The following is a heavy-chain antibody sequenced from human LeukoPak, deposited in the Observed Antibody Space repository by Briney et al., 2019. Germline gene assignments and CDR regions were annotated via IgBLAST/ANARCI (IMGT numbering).Heavy chain of an antibody. CDR3: AREIPGITGTTGPMPFDY. CDR2: ISSSGSTI. J-gene: IGHJ4*02. V-gene: IGHV3-11*04. Sequence: PGGSLRLSCAASGFTFSDCYMSWIRQVPGKGLEWVSYISSSGSTIYYADSVKGRFTISRDNAKNSLYLQMNSLRAEDTAVYYCAREIPGITGTTGPMPFDYWGQGTLVTVSS. D-gene: IGHD1-7*01. CDR1: GFTFSDCY.